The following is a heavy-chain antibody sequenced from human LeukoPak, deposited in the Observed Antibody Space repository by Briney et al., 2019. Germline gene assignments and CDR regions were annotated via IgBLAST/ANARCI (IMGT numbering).Heavy chain of an antibody. Sequence: SETLSLTCTVSGGSISSYYWSWIRQPAGKGLEWIGYIYYSGSTNYNPSLKSRVTISVDTSKNQFSLKLSSVTAADTAVYYCARYYSSSHPSGYWGQGTLVTVSS. V-gene: IGHV4-59*01. J-gene: IGHJ4*02. CDR3: ARYYSSSHPSGY. CDR2: IYYSGST. CDR1: GGSISSYY. D-gene: IGHD6-6*01.